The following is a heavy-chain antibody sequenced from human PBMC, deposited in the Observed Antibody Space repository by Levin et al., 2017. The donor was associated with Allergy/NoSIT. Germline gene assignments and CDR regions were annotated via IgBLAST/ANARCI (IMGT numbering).Heavy chain of an antibody. Sequence: ASVKVSCKASGYTFTSYGISWVRQAPGQGLEWMGWISAYNGNTNYAQKFQGRVTMTTDTSTSTAYMELRSLRSDDTAVYYCARVMITFGGVIVDAFDLWGQGTMVTVSS. CDR3: ARVMITFGGVIVDAFDL. V-gene: IGHV1-18*01. CDR2: ISAYNGNT. CDR1: GYTFTSYG. J-gene: IGHJ3*01. D-gene: IGHD3-16*02.